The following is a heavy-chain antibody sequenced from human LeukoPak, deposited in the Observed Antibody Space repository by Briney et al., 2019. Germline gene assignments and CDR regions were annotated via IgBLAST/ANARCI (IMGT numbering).Heavy chain of an antibody. J-gene: IGHJ4*02. CDR2: INTNTGNP. D-gene: IGHD4-11*01. Sequence: ASVTVSCKASGYTFTSYYLYWVRQAPGQGLEWMGWINTNTGNPTYAQGFTGRFVFSLDTSVSTAYLQISSLKAEDTAVYYCAREVRAFDYWGQGTLVTVSS. CDR1: GYTFTSYY. V-gene: IGHV7-4-1*02. CDR3: AREVRAFDY.